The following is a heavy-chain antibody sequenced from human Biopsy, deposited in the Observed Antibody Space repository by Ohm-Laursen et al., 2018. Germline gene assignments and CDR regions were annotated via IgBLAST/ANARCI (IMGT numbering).Heavy chain of an antibody. D-gene: IGHD1-26*01. J-gene: IGHJ6*02. V-gene: IGHV3-33*01. CDR1: GFTFNKHA. CDR2: IWYDGSIE. CDR3: ARDPIVGSKADGMDV. Sequence: RSLRLSCAAFGFTFNKHAMNWVRQAPGKGLEWVAVIWYDGSIEYYVDSVKGRFTISRDNSKNTVYLQMNSLRVEDTAVYYCARDPIVGSKADGMDVWGQGTTVTVSS.